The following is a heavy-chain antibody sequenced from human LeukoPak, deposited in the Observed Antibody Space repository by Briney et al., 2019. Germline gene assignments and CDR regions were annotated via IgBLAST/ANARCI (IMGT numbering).Heavy chain of an antibody. CDR2: IEDDGNKK. CDR3: ARGRGIAL. CDR1: GFTLSNFW. V-gene: IGHV3-7*01. J-gene: IGHJ4*02. D-gene: IGHD6-13*01. Sequence: GGSLRLSCATSGFTLSNFWMNWVRQAPGKGLEWVANIEDDGNKKNYVDSVKGRFTTSRDNVKNSIYLQMNSLRADDTAVYYCARGRGIALWGQGTLVTVSS.